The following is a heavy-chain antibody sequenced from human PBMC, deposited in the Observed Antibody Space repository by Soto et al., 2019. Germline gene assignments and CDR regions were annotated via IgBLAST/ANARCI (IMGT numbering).Heavy chain of an antibody. D-gene: IGHD3-3*01. CDR3: ARGFRDFWSGYSLTGFDP. CDR2: ISAYNGNT. V-gene: IGHV1-18*01. J-gene: IGHJ5*02. Sequence: ASVKVSCKASGYTFTSYGISWVRQAPGQGLEWMGWISAYNGNTNYAQKLQGRVTMTTDTSTSTAYMELRSLRSDDTAVYYCARGFRDFWSGYSLTGFDPWGQGTLVTVSS. CDR1: GYTFTSYG.